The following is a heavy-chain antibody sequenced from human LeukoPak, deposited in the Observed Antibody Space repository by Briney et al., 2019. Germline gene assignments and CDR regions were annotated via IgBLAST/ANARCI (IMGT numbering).Heavy chain of an antibody. V-gene: IGHV4-4*02. CDR1: GGSISSSNW. CDR2: IYHSGST. J-gene: IGHJ4*02. D-gene: IGHD4-17*01. CDR3: ARGRLYGVGYFDY. Sequence: SGTLSLTCAVSGGSISSSNWWSWVRQPPGKGLEWIGEIYHSGSTNYNPSLKSRVTISVDKSKNQFSLELSSVTAADTAVYYCARGRLYGVGYFDYWGQGTLVTVSS.